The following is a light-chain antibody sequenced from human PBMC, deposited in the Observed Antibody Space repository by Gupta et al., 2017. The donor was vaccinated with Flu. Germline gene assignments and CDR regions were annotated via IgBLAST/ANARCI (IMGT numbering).Light chain of an antibody. Sequence: NNDVGGDKYVSWYQQLPGKAPKLMIYEFSKRPSGVPDRCSGSKSGNTASLTISWLQADDEAYYYCCSYAGSNTGVFGGGTKLTVL. V-gene: IGLV2-11*01. CDR1: NNDVGGDKY. CDR3: CSYAGSNTGV. J-gene: IGLJ2*01. CDR2: EFS.